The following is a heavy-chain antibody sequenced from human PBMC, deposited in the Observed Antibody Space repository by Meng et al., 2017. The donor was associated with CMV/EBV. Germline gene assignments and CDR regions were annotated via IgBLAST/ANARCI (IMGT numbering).Heavy chain of an antibody. CDR1: GYTFTSYG. CDR2: ISAYNGNT. CDR3: ARSRSEWIQLWNSYYFDY. J-gene: IGHJ4*02. V-gene: IGHV1-18*01. Sequence: ASVKVSCKASGYTFTSYGISWVRQAPGQGLEWMGWISAYNGNTNYAQKLQGRVTMTTDTSTSTAYMELSSLRSEDTAVYYCARSRSEWIQLWNSYYFDYWGQGTLVTVS. D-gene: IGHD5-18*01.